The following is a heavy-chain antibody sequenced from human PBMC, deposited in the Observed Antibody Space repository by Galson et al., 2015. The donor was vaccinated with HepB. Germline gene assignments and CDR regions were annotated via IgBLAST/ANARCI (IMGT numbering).Heavy chain of an antibody. Sequence: SVKVSCKVSGYTLTELSMHWVRQAPGKGLEWMGGFDPEDGETIYAQKSQGRVTMTEDTSTDTAYMELSSLRSEDTAVYYCVGSGYYYFDYWGQGTLVTVSS. D-gene: IGHD3-3*01. CDR1: GYTLTELS. CDR3: VGSGYYYFDY. CDR2: FDPEDGET. V-gene: IGHV1-24*01. J-gene: IGHJ4*02.